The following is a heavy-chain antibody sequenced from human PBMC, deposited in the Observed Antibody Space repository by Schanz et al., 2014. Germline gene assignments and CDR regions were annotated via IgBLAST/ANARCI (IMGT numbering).Heavy chain of an antibody. CDR1: GTSITSSTYY. J-gene: IGHJ3*01. D-gene: IGHD2-21*01. Sequence: QLQLRESGPGLVKPSETLSLICSVSGTSITSSTYYWGWIRQPPGKGLEWIGEIYHSGSTNYNPSLESRFTISVDKSKNQFSLILSSMTAADTAVYYCTRSTLWSYDVWGRGTMVIVSS. CDR2: IYHSGST. CDR3: TRSTLWSYDV. V-gene: IGHV4-39*07.